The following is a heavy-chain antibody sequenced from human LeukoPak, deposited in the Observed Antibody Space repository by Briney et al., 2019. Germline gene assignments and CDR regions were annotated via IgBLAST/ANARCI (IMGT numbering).Heavy chain of an antibody. V-gene: IGHV4-38-2*02. J-gene: IGHJ4*02. CDR3: ARESGFVGGRAGKPTSFDY. CDR1: GYSISSGYY. CDR2: IYHSGST. Sequence: SETLSLTCTVSGYSISSGYYWGWIRQPPGKGLEWIGSIYHSGSTYYNPSLKSRVTISVDTSKNQFSLKLSSVTAADTAVYYCARESGFVGGRAGKPTSFDYWGQGTLVTVSS. D-gene: IGHD6-25*01.